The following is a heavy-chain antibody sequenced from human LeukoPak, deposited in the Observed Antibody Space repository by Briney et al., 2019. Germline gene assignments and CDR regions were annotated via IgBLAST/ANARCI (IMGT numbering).Heavy chain of an antibody. V-gene: IGHV3-48*01. CDR3: ARDSGYCSSTGCYVHYFDY. Sequence: GGSLRLSCEASGFAFSSSSMNWVRQAPGKGLEWVSYISGSSDIIYYTDSVKGRFTISRDNAKNSLYLQMNSLGAEDTAVYYCARDSGYCSSTGCYVHYFDYWGQGTLVTVSS. J-gene: IGHJ4*02. D-gene: IGHD2-2*01. CDR2: ISGSSDII. CDR1: GFAFSSSS.